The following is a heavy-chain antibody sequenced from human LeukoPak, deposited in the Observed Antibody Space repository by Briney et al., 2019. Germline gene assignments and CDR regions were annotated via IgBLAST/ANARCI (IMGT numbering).Heavy chain of an antibody. Sequence: SGPTLVNPTQTLTLTCTFTGFSIRTSGMRVSWIRQPPGKALEWLARINWDDDKFYIKSLKPRRTISKATSKNQVVLTMTHMDPVHTATYYCARGGGATAVDYWGQGTLVTVSS. J-gene: IGHJ4*02. V-gene: IGHV2-70*04. CDR1: GFSIRTSGMR. D-gene: IGHD1-26*01. CDR2: INWDDDK. CDR3: ARGGGATAVDY.